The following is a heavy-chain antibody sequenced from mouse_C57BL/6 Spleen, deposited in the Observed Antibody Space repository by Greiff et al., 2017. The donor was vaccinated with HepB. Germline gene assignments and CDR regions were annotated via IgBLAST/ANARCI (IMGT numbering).Heavy chain of an antibody. Sequence: EVKLQESGAELVRPGASVKLSCTASGFNIKDDYMHWVKQRPEQGLEWIGWIDPENGDTEYASKFQGKATITADTSSNTAYLQLSSLTSEDTAAYYCTSYYYGSSFDYWGQGTTLTVSS. CDR1: GFNIKDDY. J-gene: IGHJ2*01. D-gene: IGHD1-1*01. V-gene: IGHV14-4*01. CDR2: IDPENGDT. CDR3: TSYYYGSSFDY.